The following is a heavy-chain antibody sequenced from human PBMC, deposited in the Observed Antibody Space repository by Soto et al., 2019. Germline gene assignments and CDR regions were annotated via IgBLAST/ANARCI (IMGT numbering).Heavy chain of an antibody. Sequence: GASVKVSCKASGYTFTSYDINWVRQATGQGLEWMGWMNPNSGSTGYAQKFQGRVTMTRNTSISTAYMELSSLRSEDTAVYYCASGGPLLGLKRSYYYYYYGMDVWGQGTTVTV. J-gene: IGHJ6*02. CDR3: ASGGPLLGLKRSYYYYYYGMDV. CDR2: MNPNSGST. CDR1: GYTFTSYD. D-gene: IGHD3-16*02. V-gene: IGHV1-8*01.